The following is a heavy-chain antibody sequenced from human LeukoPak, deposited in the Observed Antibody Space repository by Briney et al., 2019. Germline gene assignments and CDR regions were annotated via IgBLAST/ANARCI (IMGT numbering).Heavy chain of an antibody. J-gene: IGHJ6*03. V-gene: IGHV4-39*01. CDR1: GGSISSSSYY. CDR3: ARAMVRGAGGYMDV. CDR2: IYYSGST. D-gene: IGHD3-10*01. Sequence: SETLSLTCTVSGGSISSSSYYWGWIRQPPGKGLEWIGSIYYSGSTYYNPSLKSRVTISVDTSKNQFSLKLSSVTAADTAVYYCARAMVRGAGGYMDVWGKGTTVTISS.